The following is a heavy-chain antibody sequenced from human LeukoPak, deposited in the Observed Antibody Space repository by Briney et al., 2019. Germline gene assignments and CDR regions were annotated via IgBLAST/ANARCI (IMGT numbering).Heavy chain of an antibody. CDR1: GGSISSSSYY. Sequence: PSETLSLTCTVSGGSISSSSYYWGWIRQPPGKGLEWIGSIYYSGSTYYNPSLKSRVTISVDTSKNQFSLKLSSVTAADTAVYYCARHTTTVVTTPFEGFYFDYWGQGTLVTVSS. CDR3: ARHTTTVVTTPFEGFYFDY. V-gene: IGHV4-39*01. D-gene: IGHD4-23*01. CDR2: IYYSGST. J-gene: IGHJ4*02.